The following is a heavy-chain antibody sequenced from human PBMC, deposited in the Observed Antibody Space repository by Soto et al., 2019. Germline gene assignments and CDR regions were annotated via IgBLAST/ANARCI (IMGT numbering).Heavy chain of an antibody. CDR2: ISAYNGNT. CDR1: GYSFTSYG. Sequence: GASVKVSCKASGYSFTSYGITWVRQAPGQGLEWMGWISAYNGNTNYAQKLQGRVTMTTDTSTSTAYMELRSLRSDDTAVYYCARMGMYSGRYGMDVWGQGTAVTVSS. J-gene: IGHJ6*02. D-gene: IGHD1-26*01. CDR3: ARMGMYSGRYGMDV. V-gene: IGHV1-18*01.